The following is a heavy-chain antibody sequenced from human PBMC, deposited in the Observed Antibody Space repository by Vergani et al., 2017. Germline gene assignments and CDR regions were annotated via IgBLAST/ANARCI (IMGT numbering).Heavy chain of an antibody. CDR3: ARFQPAITNDAFDI. V-gene: IGHV4-39*01. Sequence: QLQLQESGPGLVKPSETLSLTCTVSGGSISSSSYYWGWIRQPPGKGLEWIGSIYYSGSTYYNPSLKSRVTISVDTSKNQFSLKLSSVTAADTAVYYCARFQPAITNDAFDIWGQGTMVTVSS. D-gene: IGHD5-24*01. CDR2: IYYSGST. J-gene: IGHJ3*02. CDR1: GGSISSSSYY.